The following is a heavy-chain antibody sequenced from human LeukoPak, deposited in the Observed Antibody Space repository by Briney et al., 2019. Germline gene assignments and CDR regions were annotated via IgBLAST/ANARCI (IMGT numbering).Heavy chain of an antibody. CDR1: GFTSSSYS. CDR2: ISSSSSYI. Sequence: GGSLRLSCAASGFTSSSYSMNWVRQAPGKGLEWVSSISSSSSYIYYADSVKGRFTISRDNAKNSLYLQMNSLRAEDTAVYYCARDRPPASTTIFDYWGQGTLVTVSS. J-gene: IGHJ4*02. D-gene: IGHD2-2*01. CDR3: ARDRPPASTTIFDY. V-gene: IGHV3-21*01.